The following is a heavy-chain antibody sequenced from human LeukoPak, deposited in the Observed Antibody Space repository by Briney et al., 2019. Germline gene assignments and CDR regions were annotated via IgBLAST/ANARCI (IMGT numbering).Heavy chain of an antibody. V-gene: IGHV3-23*01. CDR1: GFTFSSYA. CDR3: AKDFDTMVTTFHY. Sequence: GGSLRLSCAASGFTFSSYAMSWVRLAPGKGLEWVSGISGSGSSTYYADSVKGRFTISRDNSKNTVNLQMNSLRAEDTAVYYCAKDFDTMVTTFHYWGQGTLVTVSS. CDR2: ISGSGSST. D-gene: IGHD4/OR15-4a*01. J-gene: IGHJ4*02.